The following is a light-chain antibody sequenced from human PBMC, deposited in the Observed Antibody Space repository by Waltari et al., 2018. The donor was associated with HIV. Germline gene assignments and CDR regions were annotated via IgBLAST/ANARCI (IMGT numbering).Light chain of an antibody. CDR1: SSDIGSYDY. V-gene: IGLV2-8*01. CDR2: DVY. CDR3: SSYAGSKNRVV. J-gene: IGLJ2*01. Sequence: QSVLTQPPSASGTPGQRVTISCTGTSSDIGSYDYVSWYQQHPGKAPKLIIYDVYKRHSGVPDRFSGSKSGNTASLTVSGLQTEDEATYYCSSYAGSKNRVVFGGGTFLTVL.